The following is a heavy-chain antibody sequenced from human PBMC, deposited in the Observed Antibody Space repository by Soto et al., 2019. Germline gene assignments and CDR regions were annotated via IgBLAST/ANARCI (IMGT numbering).Heavy chain of an antibody. Sequence: GGSLRLSCAASGFTFSSYGMHWVRQAPGKGLEWVAVISYDGSNKYYADSVKGRFTISRDNSKNTLYLQMNSLRAEDMAVYYCAKEPRGVVAATLKDLSYYYYGMDVWGQGTTVTVSS. J-gene: IGHJ6*02. D-gene: IGHD2-15*01. V-gene: IGHV3-30*18. CDR2: ISYDGSNK. CDR3: AKEPRGVVAATLKDLSYYYYGMDV. CDR1: GFTFSSYG.